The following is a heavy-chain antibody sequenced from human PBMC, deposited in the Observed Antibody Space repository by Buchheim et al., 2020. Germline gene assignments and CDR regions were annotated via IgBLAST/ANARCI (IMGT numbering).Heavy chain of an antibody. Sequence: QLQLQESGSGLVKPSQTLSLTCAVSGGSISSGGYSWSWIRQPPGKGLEWIGYIYHSGSTYYNPSLKSRVTISVDRSTNQFSLKLSSVTAADTAVYYCARSGGIYSNLIYGMDVWGQGTT. CDR1: GGSISSGGYS. CDR3: ARSGGIYSNLIYGMDV. J-gene: IGHJ6*02. CDR2: IYHSGST. D-gene: IGHD5-18*01. V-gene: IGHV4-30-2*01.